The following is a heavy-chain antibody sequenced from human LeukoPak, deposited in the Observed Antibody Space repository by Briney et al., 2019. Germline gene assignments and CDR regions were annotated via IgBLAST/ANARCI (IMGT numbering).Heavy chain of an antibody. Sequence: GGSLRLSCVVSGVTFNNYAMSWVRQATGKGLEWISGISGSGDRTDQADSVKGRFTISRDNSRNTLSLQMNSLRAEDTALYYCAKAYSSGWYNWYFDYWGRGTLVTVSS. D-gene: IGHD6-19*01. V-gene: IGHV3-23*01. CDR1: GVTFNNYA. CDR3: AKAYSSGWYNWYFDY. J-gene: IGHJ2*01. CDR2: ISGSGDRT.